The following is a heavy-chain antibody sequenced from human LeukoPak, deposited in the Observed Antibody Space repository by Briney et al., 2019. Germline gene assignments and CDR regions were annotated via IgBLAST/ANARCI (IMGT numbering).Heavy chain of an antibody. CDR3: ARDPGDSYGYGLAY. D-gene: IGHD5-18*01. CDR1: GFTFSSYG. V-gene: IGHV3-21*06. Sequence: GGSLRLSCAASGFTFSSYGMNWVRQAPGKGLEWVSSISSSSSYIYYADSVKGRFTISRDNVRDSLYLQMNSLRPEDTALYYCARDPGDSYGYGLAYWGQGTLVTVSS. J-gene: IGHJ4*02. CDR2: ISSSSSYI.